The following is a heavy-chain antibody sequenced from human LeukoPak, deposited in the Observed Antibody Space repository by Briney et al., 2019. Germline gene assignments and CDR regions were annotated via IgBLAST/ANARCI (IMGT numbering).Heavy chain of an antibody. D-gene: IGHD2-8*02. CDR2: ISTLYGNK. CDR3: ARARSRASTWYWDH. J-gene: IGHJ4*02. V-gene: IGHV1-18*01. Sequence: ASVKISCKASGYTFTDYGINWVRQAPGQGPEWMGWISTLYGNKNFAQKFQGRVTMTSDTSTSTAYLELASLTSDDSAIYYCARARSRASTWYWDHWGQGTLVTVSS. CDR1: GYTFTDYG.